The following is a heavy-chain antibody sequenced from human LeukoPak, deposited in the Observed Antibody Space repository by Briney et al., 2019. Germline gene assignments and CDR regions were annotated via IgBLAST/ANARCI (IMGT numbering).Heavy chain of an antibody. V-gene: IGHV3-64*01. Sequence: GGSLRLSCAASGFTFSSYAMHWVRQAPGKGLEYVSAISSNGGSTYYANSVKGRFTISRDNSKNTLYLQMNSLRAEDTAVYYCAKLPRGDYDFWSGYYSGYFDYWGQGTLVTVSS. CDR1: GFTFSSYA. J-gene: IGHJ4*02. CDR2: ISSNGGST. CDR3: AKLPRGDYDFWSGYYSGYFDY. D-gene: IGHD3-3*01.